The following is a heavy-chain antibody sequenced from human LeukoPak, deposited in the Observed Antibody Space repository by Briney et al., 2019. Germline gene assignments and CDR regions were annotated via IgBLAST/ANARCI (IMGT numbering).Heavy chain of an antibody. CDR2: IYHSGCT. J-gene: IGHJ4*02. Sequence: SLTLSLTRMVAGCCVGNEYYCGWMRQPPRKGLEWIGSIYHSGCTYYNPSLKSRVTISVDTSKNQFSLKLSSVTAADTAVYYCARVGGYSYGLYYFDYWGQGTLVTVSS. CDR1: GCCVGNEYY. CDR3: ARVGGYSYGLYYFDY. D-gene: IGHD5-18*01. V-gene: IGHV4-38-2*02.